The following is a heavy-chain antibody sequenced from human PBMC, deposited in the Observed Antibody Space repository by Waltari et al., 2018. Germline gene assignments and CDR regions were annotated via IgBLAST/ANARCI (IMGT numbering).Heavy chain of an antibody. Sequence: EVQLLESGGDLIEPGGSLRVSCAASGFTFSHFAMTWVRQAPGKRLEWVSSISGSGGTSYYTDSVTGRFTVSRDNSDNTLYLQMNNLRADDTGIYYCAKDRGSGRIFFDSWGRGTLVVVSS. J-gene: IGHJ4*02. D-gene: IGHD3-10*01. V-gene: IGHV3-23*01. CDR1: GFTFSHFA. CDR2: ISGSGGTS. CDR3: AKDRGSGRIFFDS.